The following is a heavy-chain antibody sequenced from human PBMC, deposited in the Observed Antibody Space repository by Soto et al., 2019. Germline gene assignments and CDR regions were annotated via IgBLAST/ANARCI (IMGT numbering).Heavy chain of an antibody. J-gene: IGHJ5*02. V-gene: IGHV4-59*01. CDR3: AASEVGLISVLGT. Sequence: WETLSLTCTVSGGSMKNFFWSWVRQPPGKGLEWIGYIPYSGGPTYTPSLKSRVSIAIDTSRNQFSLRLTSVTTADTAVYYCAASEVGLISVLGTWGQGTQVTASS. CDR1: GGSMKNFF. D-gene: IGHD3-10*02. CDR2: IPYSGGP.